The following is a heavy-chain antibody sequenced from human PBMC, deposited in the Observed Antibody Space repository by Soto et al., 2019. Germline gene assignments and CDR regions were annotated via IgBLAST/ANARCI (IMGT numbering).Heavy chain of an antibody. D-gene: IGHD3-10*01. CDR2: IDPSDSYT. CDR1: GYSFTSFW. CDR3: ARGGSGSHYYYGMDV. Sequence: PGESLKISCKDSGYSFTSFWISWVRQMLGKGLEWMGRIDPSDSYTNYSPSFQGHVTISADNSISTAYLQWSSLKASDTATYYCARGGSGSHYYYGMDVWGQGTTVTVSS. V-gene: IGHV5-10-1*01. J-gene: IGHJ6*02.